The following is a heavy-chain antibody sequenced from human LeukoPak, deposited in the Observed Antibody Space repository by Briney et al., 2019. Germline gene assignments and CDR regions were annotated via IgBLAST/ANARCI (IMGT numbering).Heavy chain of an antibody. D-gene: IGHD3-22*01. CDR3: AKEYIDDSSDYYSAYFDY. CDR2: ISGSGGST. J-gene: IGHJ4*02. V-gene: IGHV3-23*01. CDR1: GFTFSSYA. Sequence: GGSLRLSCAASGFTFSSYAMNWVRQAPGKGLEWVSTISGSGGSTSYADSVKGRFTISRDNSKNTLSLQMNSLRAEDTAVYYCAKEYIDDSSDYYSAYFDYWGQGTLVTVSS.